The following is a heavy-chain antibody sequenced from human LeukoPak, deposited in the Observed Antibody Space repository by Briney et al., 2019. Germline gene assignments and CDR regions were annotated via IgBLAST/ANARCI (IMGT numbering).Heavy chain of an antibody. Sequence: GGSLRLSCAASGFIFSSYGMHWVRQAPGKGLEWVAVIWYDGSDKYYGDSVKGRFTISRDNSKNTLYLQMNSLRAEDTAVYYCARSVAATRYDAFDIWGQGTMVTVSS. CDR1: GFIFSSYG. D-gene: IGHD2-15*01. CDR3: ARSVAATRYDAFDI. J-gene: IGHJ3*02. CDR2: IWYDGSDK. V-gene: IGHV3-33*01.